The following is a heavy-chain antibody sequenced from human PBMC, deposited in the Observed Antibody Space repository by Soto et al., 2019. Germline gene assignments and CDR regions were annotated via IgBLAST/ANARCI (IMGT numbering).Heavy chain of an antibody. V-gene: IGHV3-33*01. CDR2: IWYDGSNK. CDR1: GFTFSSYG. J-gene: IGHJ3*02. Sequence: QVQLVESGGGVVQPGRSLRLSCAASGFTFSSYGMHWVRQAPGKGLEWVAVIWYDGSNKYYADSVKGRFTISRDNSKNTLYLQMNSLRAEDTAVYYCARDAVPSDIWGSYRSWGAFDIWGQGTMVTVSS. D-gene: IGHD3-16*02. CDR3: ARDAVPSDIWGSYRSWGAFDI.